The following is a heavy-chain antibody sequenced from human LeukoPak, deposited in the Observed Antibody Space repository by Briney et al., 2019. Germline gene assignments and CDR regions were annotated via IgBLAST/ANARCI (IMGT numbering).Heavy chain of an antibody. Sequence: SETLSLTCAVYGGSFSDYYWSWIRQPPGKGLEWIGEINHSGSTYYNPSLKSRVTISVDTSKNQFSLKLSSVTAADTAVYYCAREELFYGSGRSNWFDPWGQGTLVTVSS. CDR3: AREELFYGSGRSNWFDP. CDR1: GGSFSDYY. J-gene: IGHJ5*02. CDR2: INHSGST. V-gene: IGHV4-34*01. D-gene: IGHD3-10*01.